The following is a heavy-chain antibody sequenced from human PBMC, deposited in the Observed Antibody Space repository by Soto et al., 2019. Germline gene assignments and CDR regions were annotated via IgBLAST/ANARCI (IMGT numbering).Heavy chain of an antibody. CDR2: TYYRSRWYN. CDR1: GDSVSSNSAA. J-gene: IGHJ6*03. V-gene: IGHV6-1*01. CDR3: AGTTSHQWYYMDV. Sequence: QVQLQESGPGLVKPSQTLSLTCAISGDSVSSNSAAWNWIRLSPSRGLEWLARTYYRSRWYNDYAVSVRSRITVNPDTSNNQFSLQLTSVTPEDMVVYYCAGTTSHQWYYMDVWGKGTTVTVSS. D-gene: IGHD1-7*01.